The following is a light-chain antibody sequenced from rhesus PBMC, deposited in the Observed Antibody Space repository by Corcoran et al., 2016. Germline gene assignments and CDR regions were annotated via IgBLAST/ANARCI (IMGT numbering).Light chain of an antibody. J-gene: IGKJ2*01. CDR1: ENVNNY. V-gene: IGKV1-74*01. CDR3: QHNYGTPYS. Sequence: DIQMTQSPSSLSASVGDRVTITCRTSENVNNYLNWYQQKPGKAPKLLISKASTLQSGVPSRFSGSGAGTDYPFTISSLQSEDVATYYCQHNYGTPYSFGQGTKVEI. CDR2: KAS.